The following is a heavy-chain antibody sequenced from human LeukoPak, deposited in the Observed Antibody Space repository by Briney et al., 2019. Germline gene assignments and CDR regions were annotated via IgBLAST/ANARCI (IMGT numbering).Heavy chain of an antibody. D-gene: IGHD2-2*01. Sequence: PGRSLRLSCAASGFTFSSYGMHWVRQAPGKGLEWVSAISGSGGSTYYADSVKGRFTISRDNSKNTLYLQMNSLRAEDTAVYYCAKAVAAAYQNLVDYWGQGTLVTVSS. CDR2: ISGSGGST. J-gene: IGHJ4*02. CDR3: AKAVAAAYQNLVDY. CDR1: GFTFSSYG. V-gene: IGHV3-23*01.